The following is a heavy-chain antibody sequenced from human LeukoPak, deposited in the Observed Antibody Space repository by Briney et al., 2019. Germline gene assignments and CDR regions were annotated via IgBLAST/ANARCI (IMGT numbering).Heavy chain of an antibody. Sequence: PSETLSLTCTVSGGSISSYYWSWIRQPPGKGLEWIGYIYYSGSTNYNPSLKSRVTISVDTSKNQFSLKLSSVTAADTAVYYCARGLDDGTPHYYGMDVWGQGTTVTVSS. D-gene: IGHD1-1*01. V-gene: IGHV4-59*01. J-gene: IGHJ6*02. CDR1: GGSISSYY. CDR3: ARGLDDGTPHYYGMDV. CDR2: IYYSGST.